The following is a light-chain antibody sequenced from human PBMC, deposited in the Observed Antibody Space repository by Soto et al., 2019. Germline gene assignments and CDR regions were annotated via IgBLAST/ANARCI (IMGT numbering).Light chain of an antibody. V-gene: IGKV3-15*01. Sequence: EIVMTQSPATLSVSPGERATLSCTASHYIYSNVAWFQQRPGQAPRLLIYRASTRATGTPARFTGSGSGTEFTPTITSLQSEDSALYYCQQYNNLWKFGQRTKVDI. CDR2: RAS. CDR1: HYIYSN. CDR3: QQYNNLWK. J-gene: IGKJ1*01.